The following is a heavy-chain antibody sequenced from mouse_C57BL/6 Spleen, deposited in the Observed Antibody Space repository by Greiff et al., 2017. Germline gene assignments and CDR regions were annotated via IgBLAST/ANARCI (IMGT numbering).Heavy chain of an antibody. CDR2: IYPGSGST. CDR1: GYTFTSYW. J-gene: IGHJ2*01. D-gene: IGHD1-1*02. Sequence: VQLQQPGAELVKPWASVKMSCKASGYTFTSYWITWVKQRPGQGLEWIGDIYPGSGSTNYNEKFKSKATLTVDTSSSTAYMQLSSLTSEDSAVYYCARRGDMAYYFDYWGQDTTLTVSS. V-gene: IGHV1-55*01. CDR3: ARRGDMAYYFDY.